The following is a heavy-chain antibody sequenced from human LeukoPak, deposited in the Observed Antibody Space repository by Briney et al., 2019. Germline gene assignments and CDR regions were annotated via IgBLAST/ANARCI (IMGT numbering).Heavy chain of an antibody. CDR2: IYYSGST. CDR1: GGSISSSSDY. Sequence: SETLSLTRTVSGGSISSSSDYWGWIRQPPGKGLEWIGSIYYSGSTYYNPSLKSRVTISVDTSKNQFSLKLSSVTAADTAVYYCARLLGTHINYFDPWGQGTLVTVSS. V-gene: IGHV4-39*01. CDR3: ARLLGTHINYFDP. D-gene: IGHD2-21*01. J-gene: IGHJ5*02.